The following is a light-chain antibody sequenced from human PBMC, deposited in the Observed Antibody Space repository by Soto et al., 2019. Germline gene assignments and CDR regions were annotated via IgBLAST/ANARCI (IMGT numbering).Light chain of an antibody. V-gene: IGKV1-5*01. CDR2: DAS. J-gene: IGKJ5*01. Sequence: DIQMTQSPSTLSASVGDRVTITCRASQSIISWLAWYQQKPGKAPKLLIYDASNRATGIPARFSGSGSGTDFTLTISSLEPEDFAVYYCRQRSNWPPITSGQGTRLEIK. CDR1: QSIISW. CDR3: RQRSNWPPIT.